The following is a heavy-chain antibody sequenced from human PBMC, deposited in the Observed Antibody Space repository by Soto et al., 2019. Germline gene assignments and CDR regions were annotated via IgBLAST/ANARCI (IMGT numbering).Heavy chain of an antibody. D-gene: IGHD6-6*01. V-gene: IGHV3-23*01. CDR1: GCTFSSYA. CDR3: AKVAQLIEFAY. CDR2: ISGSIGST. Sequence: GGTLTLSCAACGCTFSSYAMSWVRQAPGKGLEWVWAISGSIGSTYYAASVKGRFTISRDNSKNTPYLQMSSLRAADTAVYYCAKVAQLIEFAYWGQGTLVTVSS. J-gene: IGHJ4*02.